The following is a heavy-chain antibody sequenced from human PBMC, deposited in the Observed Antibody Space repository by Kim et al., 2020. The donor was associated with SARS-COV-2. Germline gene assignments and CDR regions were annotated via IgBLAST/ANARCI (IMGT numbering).Heavy chain of an antibody. CDR1: GFTFTRYG. D-gene: IGHD3-16*01. CDR3: ARDFVGGGFDI. J-gene: IGHJ3*02. CDR2: VWFDGTHK. V-gene: IGHV3-33*01. Sequence: GGSLRLSCVASGFTFTRYGMHWVRQAPGRGLDWVATVWFDGTHKFYAYSVRGRCTISRDSSRTTLYLEMNSLRVDDTATYYCARDFVGGGFDIWGRGTVVSVSS.